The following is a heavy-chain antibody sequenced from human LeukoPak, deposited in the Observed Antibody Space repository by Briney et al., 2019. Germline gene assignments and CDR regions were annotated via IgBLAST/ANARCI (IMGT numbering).Heavy chain of an antibody. CDR2: IYPGDSDI. Sequence: GESLKISCKASGYTFTNYWIGWVRQMPGKGMEWMGIIYPGDSDIRYSPSFQGQVTFSGDKSISTAYLQWSSLKASDTAMYYCARHTIVGATKIYDYWGQGTLVTVSS. CDR1: GYTFTNYW. D-gene: IGHD1-26*01. V-gene: IGHV5-51*01. CDR3: ARHTIVGATKIYDY. J-gene: IGHJ4*02.